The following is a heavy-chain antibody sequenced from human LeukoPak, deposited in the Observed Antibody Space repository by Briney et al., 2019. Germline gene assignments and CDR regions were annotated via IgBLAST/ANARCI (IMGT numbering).Heavy chain of an antibody. CDR2: IYYSGST. J-gene: IGHJ5*02. Sequence: SETLSLTCTVSGGSISSYYWSWIRQPPGKGLEWIGYIYYSGSTNYNPSLKSRVTISVDTSKNQFSLKLSSVTAADTAVYYCARTVEMATIRRAGWFDPWGQGTLATVSS. D-gene: IGHD5-24*01. CDR3: ARTVEMATIRRAGWFDP. CDR1: GGSISSYY. V-gene: IGHV4-59*01.